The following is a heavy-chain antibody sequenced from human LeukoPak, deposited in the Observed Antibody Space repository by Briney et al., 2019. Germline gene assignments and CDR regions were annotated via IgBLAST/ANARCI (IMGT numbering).Heavy chain of an antibody. CDR2: INPNSGGT. D-gene: IGHD2-2*01. V-gene: IGHV1-2*02. CDR3: AREVYCSSTSCPHYYYYGMDV. Sequence: ASVKVSCKASGYTFTSYGISWVRQAPGQGLEWMGWINPNSGGTNYAQKFQGRVTMTRDTSISTAYMELSRLRSDDTAVYYCAREVYCSSTSCPHYYYYGMDVWGQGTTVTVSS. J-gene: IGHJ6*02. CDR1: GYTFTSYG.